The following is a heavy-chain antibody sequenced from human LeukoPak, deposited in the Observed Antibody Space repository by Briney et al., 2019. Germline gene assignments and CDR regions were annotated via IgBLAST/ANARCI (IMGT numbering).Heavy chain of an antibody. Sequence: GRSLRLSCAAPGFTFSSYGMHWVRQAPGKGLEWVAVISYDGSNKYYADSVKGRFTISRDNSKNTLYLQMNSLRAEDTAVYYCAKDRRGTPLVYYYYYGMDVWGQGTTVTVSS. V-gene: IGHV3-30*18. CDR1: GFTFSSYG. D-gene: IGHD1-26*01. CDR2: ISYDGSNK. CDR3: AKDRRGTPLVYYYYYGMDV. J-gene: IGHJ6*02.